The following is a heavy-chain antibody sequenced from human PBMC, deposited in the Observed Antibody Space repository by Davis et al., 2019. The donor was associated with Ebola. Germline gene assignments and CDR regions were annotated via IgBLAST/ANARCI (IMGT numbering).Heavy chain of an antibody. CDR2: ISWNSGSI. J-gene: IGHJ4*02. D-gene: IGHD1-26*01. CDR1: GFTFDDYA. Sequence: PGGSLRLSCAASGFTFDDYAMHWVRQAPGKGLEWVSGISWNSGSIGYADSVKGRFTISRDNAKNSLYLQMNSLRVEDTAVYYCARDWVVGATSHYFDYWGQGTLVTVSS. V-gene: IGHV3-9*01. CDR3: ARDWVVGATSHYFDY.